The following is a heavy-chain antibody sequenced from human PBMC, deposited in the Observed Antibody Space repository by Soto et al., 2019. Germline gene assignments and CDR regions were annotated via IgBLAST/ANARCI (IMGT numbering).Heavy chain of an antibody. V-gene: IGHV1-2*04. CDR2: IHPDSGDT. CDR1: GYTFTGYY. J-gene: IGHJ6*02. D-gene: IGHD3-10*01. Sequence: QVQLVQSGAEVKKPGASVKVSCKASGYTFTGYYIHWMRQAPGQGLEWMGWIHPDSGDTSYAQKFPGXVXXXRXXSISTDYLELSRLKSDATAVYYCARVNYYGSGNDYFYGMDVWGHGTTVTVSS. CDR3: ARVNYYGSGNDYFYGMDV.